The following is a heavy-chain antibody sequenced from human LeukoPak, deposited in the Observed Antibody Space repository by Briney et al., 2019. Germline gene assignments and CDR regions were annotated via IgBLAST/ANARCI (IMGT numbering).Heavy chain of an antibody. J-gene: IGHJ3*02. D-gene: IGHD3-10*01. Sequence: GGSLRLSCAASGFTFSSYSMNWVRQAPGKGLEWVSYISSSSSTIYYADSVKGRFTISRDNAKNSLYLQMNSLRAEDTAVYYCARVRLLWFGETSGDAFDIWGQGTMVTVSS. CDR2: ISSSSSTI. CDR3: ARVRLLWFGETSGDAFDI. CDR1: GFTFSSYS. V-gene: IGHV3-48*01.